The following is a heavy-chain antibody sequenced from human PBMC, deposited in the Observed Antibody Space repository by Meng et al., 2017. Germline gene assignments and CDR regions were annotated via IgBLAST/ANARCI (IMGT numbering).Heavy chain of an antibody. J-gene: IGHJ4*02. V-gene: IGHV4-34*01. CDR3: ASSGYSYGYRFDY. CDR1: GGSFSGYY. Sequence: HVRHKHCGALLCKPSDTLSPTCAVYGGSFSGYYRSWTRQPPGKGLEWIGEINHSGSTNYNPSLKSRVTISVDTSKNQFSLKLSSVTAADTAVYYCASSGYSYGYRFDYWGQGTLVTVSS. D-gene: IGHD5-18*01. CDR2: INHSGST.